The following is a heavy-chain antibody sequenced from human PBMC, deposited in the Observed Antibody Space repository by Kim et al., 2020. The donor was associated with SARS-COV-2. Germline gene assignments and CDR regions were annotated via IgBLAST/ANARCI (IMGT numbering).Heavy chain of an antibody. CDR2: ISGSGGST. CDR1: GFTFSSYA. V-gene: IGHV3-23*01. D-gene: IGHD3-10*01. J-gene: IGHJ6*02. Sequence: GGSLRLSCAASGFTFSSYAMSWVRQAPGKGLEWVSAISGSGGSTYYADSVKGRFTISRDNSNNTLYLQMNSLRAEDTAVYYCAKDGMVWFAGKDVWGQGTTVTVSS. CDR3: AKDGMVWFAGKDV.